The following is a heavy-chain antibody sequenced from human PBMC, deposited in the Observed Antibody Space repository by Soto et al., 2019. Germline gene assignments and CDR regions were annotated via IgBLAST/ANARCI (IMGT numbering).Heavy chain of an antibody. Sequence: SETLSLTCTVSGGSISSGGYYWSWIRQHPGKGLEWIGCIYYSGSTYYNPSLKSRVTISVDTSKNQFSLKLSSVTAADTAVYYCASKYCSSTSCWRLYYYYGMDVWGQGTTVTVSS. J-gene: IGHJ6*02. CDR3: ASKYCSSTSCWRLYYYYGMDV. V-gene: IGHV4-31*03. CDR2: IYYSGST. CDR1: GGSISSGGYY. D-gene: IGHD2-2*01.